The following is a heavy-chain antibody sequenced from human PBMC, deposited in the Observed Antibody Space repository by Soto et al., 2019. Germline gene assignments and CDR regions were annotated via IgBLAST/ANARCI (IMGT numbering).Heavy chain of an antibody. CDR2: ISSSSSTI. CDR1: GFTFSSYS. V-gene: IGHV3-48*02. CDR3: ARDHDFWSGYKWGGYYGMDV. Sequence: HPGGSLRLSCAASGFTFSSYSMNWVRQAPGKGLEWVSYISSSSSTIYYADSVKGRFTISRDNAKNSLYLQMNSLRDEDTAVYYCARDHDFWSGYKWGGYYGMDVWGQGTTVTVSS. J-gene: IGHJ6*02. D-gene: IGHD3-3*01.